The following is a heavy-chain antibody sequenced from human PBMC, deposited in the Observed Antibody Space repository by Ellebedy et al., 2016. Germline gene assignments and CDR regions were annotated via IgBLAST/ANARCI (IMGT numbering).Heavy chain of an antibody. J-gene: IGHJ2*01. CDR2: LHGGGTS. D-gene: IGHD3-10*01. V-gene: IGHV3-53*01. CDR3: AREYRSGTYAYWSFDV. Sequence: GGSLRLSXAASGFSVSSNDMSWVRQAPGKGLELVSLLHGGGTSYYADSAKGRFTISRDDSRRTVSLRLSSLRVEDAAVYYCAREYRSGTYAYWSFDVWGRGTLVAVSS. CDR1: GFSVSSND.